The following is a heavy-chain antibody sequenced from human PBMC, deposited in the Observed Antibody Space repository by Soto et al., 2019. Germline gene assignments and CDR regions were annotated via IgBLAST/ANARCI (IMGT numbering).Heavy chain of an antibody. V-gene: IGHV4-59*08. J-gene: IGHJ4*02. Sequence: SETLSLTCTVSGASISGYHWSWIRQFPGKELECLGYISYSGATNYNPSLKSRVTMSIDTSKNQFSLQLNSVTAADTAVYYCARAFAIDWHPYYFAYWGQGPLVTVSS. CDR3: ARAFAIDWHPYYFAY. CDR2: ISYSGAT. CDR1: GASISGYH. D-gene: IGHD3-9*01.